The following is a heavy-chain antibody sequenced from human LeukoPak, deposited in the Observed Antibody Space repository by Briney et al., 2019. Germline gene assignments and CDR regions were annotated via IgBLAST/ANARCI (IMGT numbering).Heavy chain of an antibody. CDR1: GFTFSSYG. V-gene: IGHV3-30*03. D-gene: IGHD3-10*01. Sequence: GGPLRLSCAASGFTFSSYGMHWVRQAPGKGLEWVAVISYDGSNKYYADSVKGRFTISRDNSRNTLYLQMNSLRAEDTAVYYCARDPFYYGSGSPYYFDYWGQGTLVTVSS. CDR3: ARDPFYYGSGSPYYFDY. J-gene: IGHJ4*02. CDR2: ISYDGSNK.